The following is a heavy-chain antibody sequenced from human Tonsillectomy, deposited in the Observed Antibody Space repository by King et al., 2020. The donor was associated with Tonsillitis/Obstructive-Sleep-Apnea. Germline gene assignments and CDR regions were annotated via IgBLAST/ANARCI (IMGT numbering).Heavy chain of an antibody. CDR2: IRSKPYGGTI. D-gene: IGHD3-22*01. V-gene: IGHV3-49*04. CDR3: TREPMIAPYGMDV. J-gene: IGHJ6*02. Sequence: VQLVESGGGLVQPGRSLKLSCAVSGFTFGDYALRWVRQAPGKGLEWVSFIRSKPYGGTIEYAASVKGRFTISRDDSKGIAYLQMSSLKTEDTAVYYCTREPMIAPYGMDVWGRGTTVTVSS. CDR1: GFTFGDYA.